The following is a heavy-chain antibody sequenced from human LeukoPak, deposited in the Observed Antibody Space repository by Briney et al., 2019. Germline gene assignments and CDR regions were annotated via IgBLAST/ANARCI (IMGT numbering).Heavy chain of an antibody. CDR3: AREQPWVFGGFDY. CDR1: GFTFSNAW. CDR2: IYSGGST. V-gene: IGHV3-53*01. J-gene: IGHJ4*02. Sequence: GGSLRHSCAASGFTFSNAWMSWVRQAPGKGLEWVSVIYSGGSTYYADSVKGRFTISRDNSKNTLYLQMNSLRAEDTAVYYCAREQPWVFGGFDYWGQGTLVTVSS. D-gene: IGHD3-10*01.